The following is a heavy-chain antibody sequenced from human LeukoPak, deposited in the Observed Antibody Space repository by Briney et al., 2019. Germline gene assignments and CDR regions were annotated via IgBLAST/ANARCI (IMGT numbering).Heavy chain of an antibody. J-gene: IGHJ3*02. D-gene: IGHD3-22*01. CDR1: GGSISSGDYY. V-gene: IGHV4-30-4*08. CDR3: ARVVNHYDSSGFLDI. Sequence: SQTLSLTCTVSGGSISSGDYYWSWIRQPPGKGLEWIGYIYYSGSTYYNPSLKSRVTISVDTSKNQFSLKLSSVTAADTAVYYCARVVNHYDSSGFLDIWGQGTMVTVSS. CDR2: IYYSGST.